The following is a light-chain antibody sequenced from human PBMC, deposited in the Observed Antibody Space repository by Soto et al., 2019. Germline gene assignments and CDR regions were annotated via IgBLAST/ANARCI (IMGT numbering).Light chain of an antibody. CDR1: SRDVGSYNL. V-gene: IGLV2-23*01. CDR2: EGS. J-gene: IGLJ3*02. Sequence: QSALTQPASVSGSPGQSITISCTGTSRDVGSYNLVSWNQKHPGKAPKLIIYEGSKRPSGVSDRFSGSKSGNTASLTISGLQAEDESDYYCCSYAGSNTWVFGGGTKLTVL. CDR3: CSYAGSNTWV.